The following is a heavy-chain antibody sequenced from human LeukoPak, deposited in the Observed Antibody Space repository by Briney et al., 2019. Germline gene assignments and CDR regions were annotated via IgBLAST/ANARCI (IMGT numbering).Heavy chain of an antibody. CDR3: AKAAGSSSWYWGSDY. Sequence: PGGSLRLSCAASGFSFSSHAMSWVRQAPGKGLEWASGISGSGGTTYYADSVKGRFTISRDNSKNTLYLQMNSLRAEDTAVYYCAKAAGSSSWYWGSDYWGQGTLVTVSS. CDR1: GFSFSSHA. J-gene: IGHJ4*02. D-gene: IGHD6-13*01. CDR2: ISGSGGTT. V-gene: IGHV3-23*01.